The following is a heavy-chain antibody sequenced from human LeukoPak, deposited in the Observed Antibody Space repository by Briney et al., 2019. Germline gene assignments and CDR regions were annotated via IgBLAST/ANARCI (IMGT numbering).Heavy chain of an antibody. V-gene: IGHV3-11*01. D-gene: IGHD3-16*01. CDR1: GFTFSDYY. J-gene: IGHJ6*03. CDR3: ARGPGPRLKDRPYYYYYYMDV. CDR2: ISSSVSTK. Sequence: PGGSLRLSCAASGFTFSDYYMSWIRQAPGKGLEWVSYISSSVSTKYYADSLKGRVAISRDNARNTLYLQMNSLRAEDTAVYYCARGPGPRLKDRPYYYYYYMDVWGKGTTVTISS.